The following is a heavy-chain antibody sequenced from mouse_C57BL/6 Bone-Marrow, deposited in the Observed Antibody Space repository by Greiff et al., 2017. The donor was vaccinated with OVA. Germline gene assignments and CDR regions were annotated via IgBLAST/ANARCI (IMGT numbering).Heavy chain of an antibody. J-gene: IGHJ2*01. V-gene: IGHV1-85*01. Sequence: QVQLQQSGPELVKPGASVKLSCKASGYTFTSYDINWVKQRPGQGLEWIGWIYPRDGSTKYNEKFKGKATLTVDTSSSTAYMELLSLTSADSAVYFCARESYYYAYYFDDWGQGTTLTVSS. CDR3: ARESYYYAYYFDD. CDR2: IYPRDGST. CDR1: GYTFTSYD. D-gene: IGHD1-1*01.